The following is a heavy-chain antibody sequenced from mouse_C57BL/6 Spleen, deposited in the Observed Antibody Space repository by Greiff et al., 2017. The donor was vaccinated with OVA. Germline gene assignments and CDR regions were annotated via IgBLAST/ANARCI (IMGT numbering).Heavy chain of an antibody. Sequence: EVHLVESGGDLVKPGGSLKLSCAASGFTFSSYGMSWVRQTPDKRLEWVATISSGGSYTYYPDSVKGRFTISRDNAKNTLYLQMSSLKSEVTAMYYCARRSYGSSYGDYYFDYWGQGTTLTVSS. D-gene: IGHD1-1*01. J-gene: IGHJ2*01. CDR2: ISSGGSYT. CDR1: GFTFSSYG. V-gene: IGHV5-6*01. CDR3: ARRSYGSSYGDYYFDY.